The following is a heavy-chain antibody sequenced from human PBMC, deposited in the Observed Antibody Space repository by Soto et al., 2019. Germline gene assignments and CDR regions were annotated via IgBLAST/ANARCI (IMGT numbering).Heavy chain of an antibody. D-gene: IGHD6-13*01. CDR1: GFTFSNYA. J-gene: IGHJ5*02. CDR2: ISGSGSSI. CDR3: AKGGYSSSWKNWFDP. Sequence: EVQLLESGGGLVQPGGSLRLSCAASGFTFSNYAMTWVRQAPGKGLEWVSGISGSGSSIYYADSVKGRFTISRDNSKNTLYLQMNSLRPEDTAVYYCAKGGYSSSWKNWFDPWGPGTLVTVSS. V-gene: IGHV3-23*01.